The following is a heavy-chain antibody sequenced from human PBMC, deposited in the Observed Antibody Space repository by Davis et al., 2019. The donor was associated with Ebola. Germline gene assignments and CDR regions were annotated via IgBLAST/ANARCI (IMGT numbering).Heavy chain of an antibody. CDR3: AKEGGMPYFDY. V-gene: IGHV3-30*18. J-gene: IGHJ4*02. CDR2: ISYDGSNK. Sequence: PGGSLRLSCAASGFTFSSYGMHWVRQAPGKGLEWVAVISYDGSNKYYADSVKGRFTISRDNSKNTLYLQMNSLRAEDTAVYYCAKEGGMPYFDYWGQGTLVTVSS. CDR1: GFTFSSYG. D-gene: IGHD2-2*01.